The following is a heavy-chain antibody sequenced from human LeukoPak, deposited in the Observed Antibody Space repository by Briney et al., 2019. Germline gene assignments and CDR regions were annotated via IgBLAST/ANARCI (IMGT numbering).Heavy chain of an antibody. CDR2: ISYDGSNK. J-gene: IGHJ4*02. V-gene: IGHV3-30*18. D-gene: IGHD2-2*01. Sequence: PGRSLRLSCAASGFTFSSYGMHWVRQAPGKGLEWVAVISYDGSNKYYADSVKGRFTISRDNSKNTLYLQMNSLRAEDTAVYYCAKDRAGVVVPAAWDLDHWGQGTLVTVSS. CDR1: GFTFSSYG. CDR3: AKDRAGVVVPAAWDLDH.